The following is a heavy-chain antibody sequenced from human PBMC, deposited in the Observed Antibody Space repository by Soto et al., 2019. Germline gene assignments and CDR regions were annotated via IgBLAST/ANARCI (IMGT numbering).Heavy chain of an antibody. V-gene: IGHV5-51*01. CDR1: GYSFTSYW. Sequence: GESLKISCKGSGYSFTSYWIGWVRQMPGKGLEWMGIIYPGDSDTRYSPSFQGQVTISADKSISTAYLQWSSLKASDTAMYYCAGPYYDILTGSRIDAFDIWGQGTMVTVSS. D-gene: IGHD3-9*01. J-gene: IGHJ3*02. CDR2: IYPGDSDT. CDR3: AGPYYDILTGSRIDAFDI.